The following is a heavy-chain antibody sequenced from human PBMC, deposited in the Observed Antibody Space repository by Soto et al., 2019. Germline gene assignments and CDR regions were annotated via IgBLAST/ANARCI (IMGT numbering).Heavy chain of an antibody. J-gene: IGHJ3*02. CDR2: ISSSSSYI. CDR1: GFTFSSYS. D-gene: IGHD1-1*01. Sequence: GSLRLSCAASGFTFSSYSMNWVRQAPGKGLEWVSSISSSSSYIYYADSVKGRFTISRDNAKNSLYLQMNSLRAEDTAVYYCARAVVQLERGAFDIWGQGTMVTVSS. CDR3: ARAVVQLERGAFDI. V-gene: IGHV3-21*01.